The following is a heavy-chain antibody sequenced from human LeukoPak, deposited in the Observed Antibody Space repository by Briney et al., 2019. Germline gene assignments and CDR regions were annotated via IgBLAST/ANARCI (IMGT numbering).Heavy chain of an antibody. CDR1: GGSISSHY. J-gene: IGHJ4*02. D-gene: IGHD3-16*01. CDR2: IYYSGST. Sequence: SETLSLTCTVSGGSISSHYWSWIRQPPGKGLEWIGYIYYSGSTNYNPSPKSRVTISVDTSKSQFSLKLNSVTAADTAVYYCARDLGGFDYWGQGTLVTVSS. CDR3: ARDLGGFDY. V-gene: IGHV4-59*11.